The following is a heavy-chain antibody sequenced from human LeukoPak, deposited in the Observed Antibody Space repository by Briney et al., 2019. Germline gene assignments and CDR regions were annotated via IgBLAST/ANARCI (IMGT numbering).Heavy chain of an antibody. D-gene: IGHD6-13*01. J-gene: IGHJ6*03. CDR2: IYYSGST. V-gene: IGHV4-39*07. Sequence: SETLSLTCTVSGGSISSSSYYWGWIRQPPGKGLEWIGSIYYSGSTYYNPSLKSRVTISVDTSKNQFSLKLSSVTAADTAVYYCARGFAAAGTYCYYMDVWGKGTTVTVSS. CDR3: ARGFAAAGTYCYYMDV. CDR1: GGSISSSSYY.